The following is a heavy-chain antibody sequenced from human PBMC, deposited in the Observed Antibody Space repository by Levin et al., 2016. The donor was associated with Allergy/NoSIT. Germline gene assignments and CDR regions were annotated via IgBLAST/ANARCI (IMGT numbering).Heavy chain of an antibody. D-gene: IGHD3-10*01. Sequence: WIRQPPGKGLEWIGYIYYSGSTNYNPSLKSRVTISVDTSKNQFSLKLSSVTAADTAVYYCARTTREGSSLERSLYYYYGMDVWGQGTTVTVSS. J-gene: IGHJ6*02. CDR3: ARTTREGSSLERSLYYYYGMDV. CDR2: IYYSGST. V-gene: IGHV4-59*01.